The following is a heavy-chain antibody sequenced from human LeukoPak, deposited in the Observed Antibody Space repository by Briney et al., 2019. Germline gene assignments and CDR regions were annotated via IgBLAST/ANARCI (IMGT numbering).Heavy chain of an antibody. CDR1: GFTFSSFA. Sequence: GGSLRLSCAASGFTFSSFAMSWVRQAPGKGLEWVSTIRGNSAETQYADSVKGRFTISRDNSKNILYLQMDSLRADDTAVYHCAKGRVTAGMGHWFDPWGQGTLVTVSS. V-gene: IGHV3-23*01. CDR3: AKGRVTAGMGHWFDP. CDR2: IRGNSAET. J-gene: IGHJ5*02. D-gene: IGHD6-13*01.